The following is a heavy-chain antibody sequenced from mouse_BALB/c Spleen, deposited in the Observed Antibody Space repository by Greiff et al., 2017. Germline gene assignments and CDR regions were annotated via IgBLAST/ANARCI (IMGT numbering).Heavy chain of an antibody. CDR3: ARHPHAMDY. J-gene: IGHJ4*01. Sequence: DVKLQESGPGLVKPSQSLSLTCTVTGYSITSDYAWNWIRQFPGNKLEWMGYISYSGSTSYNPSLKSRISITRDTSKNQFFLQLNSVTTEDTATYYCARHPHAMDYWGQGTSVTVSS. CDR1: GYSITSDYA. V-gene: IGHV3-2*02. CDR2: ISYSGST.